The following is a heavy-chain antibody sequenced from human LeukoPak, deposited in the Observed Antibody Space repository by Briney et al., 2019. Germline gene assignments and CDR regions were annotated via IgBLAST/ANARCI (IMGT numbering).Heavy chain of an antibody. Sequence: SVKVSCKASGGTFISYAISWVGQAPGQGVEWMGGIIPIFGRANYAQKFQGRVTITADESTSTAYMELSSLRSEDTAVYYCARDSSGWYPWFDPWGQGTLVTVSS. CDR2: IIPIFGRA. CDR3: ARDSSGWYPWFDP. CDR1: GGTFISYA. J-gene: IGHJ5*02. D-gene: IGHD6-13*01. V-gene: IGHV1-69*01.